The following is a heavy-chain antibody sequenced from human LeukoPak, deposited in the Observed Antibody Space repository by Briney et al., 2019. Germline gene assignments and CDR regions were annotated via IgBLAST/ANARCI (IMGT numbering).Heavy chain of an antibody. CDR2: MNPNSGNT. J-gene: IGHJ4*02. V-gene: IGHV1-8*01. CDR3: ALRYCSGGSCYYTRDDY. D-gene: IGHD2-15*01. Sequence: ASVKVSCKASGYTFTSYDINWVRQATGQGLEWMGWMNPNSGNTGYAQKFQGRVTMTRNTPISTAYMELSSLRSEDTAVYYCALRYCSGGSCYYTRDDYWGQGTLVTVSS. CDR1: GYTFTSYD.